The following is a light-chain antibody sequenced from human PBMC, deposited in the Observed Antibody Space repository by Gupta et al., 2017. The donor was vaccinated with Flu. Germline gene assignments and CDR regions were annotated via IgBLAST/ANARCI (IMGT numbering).Light chain of an antibody. CDR2: DAS. J-gene: IGKJ3*01. V-gene: IGKV3-11*01. CDR1: QSVSSY. CDR3: QQRCNWPPL. Sequence: EIVLTQSPATLSLSPGERATLSCRASQSVSSYLAWYQQKSGQAPRLLIYDASNWATGIPARFSGSGSGTAFTLTISSLEPEDFAVYYCQQRCNWPPLFGHGTKLDIK.